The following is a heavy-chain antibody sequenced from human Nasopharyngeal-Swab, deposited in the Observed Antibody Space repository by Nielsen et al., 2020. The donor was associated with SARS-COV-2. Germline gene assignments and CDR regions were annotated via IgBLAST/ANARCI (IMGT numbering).Heavy chain of an antibody. V-gene: IGHV3-33*08. CDR2: IWYEGSNK. CDR1: GFTLSSNS. J-gene: IGHJ6*02. D-gene: IGHD5-18*01. Sequence: GRSLRLACAASGFTLSSNSMNWVRHAPGKGLEWVAAIWYEGSNKYYADSVKGRFTISRDNSKNTLYLQMNSLRAEDTAVYYCAREPRIQLWLLYYGMDVWGQGTTVTVSS. CDR3: AREPRIQLWLLYYGMDV.